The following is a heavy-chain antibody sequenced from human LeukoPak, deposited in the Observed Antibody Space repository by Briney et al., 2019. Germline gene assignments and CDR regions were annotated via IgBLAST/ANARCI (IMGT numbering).Heavy chain of an antibody. J-gene: IGHJ3*01. CDR3: ARGNPNRNALDL. CDR1: AFTFSDYS. V-gene: IGHV3-48*01. Sequence: GGSLRLSCAASAFTFSDYSMNWVRQAPGKGLEWISYISGRSSTIYYADSVRGRFTISRDNAKNSMYLQMNSLRAEDTAVYYCARGNPNRNALDLWGQGTMVTISS. CDR2: ISGRSSTI. D-gene: IGHD1-14*01.